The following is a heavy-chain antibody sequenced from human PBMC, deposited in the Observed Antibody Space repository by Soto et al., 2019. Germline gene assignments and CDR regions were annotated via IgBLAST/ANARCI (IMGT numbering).Heavy chain of an antibody. CDR2: VSGGSSYI. V-gene: IGHV3-23*01. Sequence: EVQLLESGGGLVQPGGSLRLSCAASGFTFNTYAMSWVRQAPGMGLEWVSFVSGGSSYIYYADSVKDRFTISRDNSKNTLYLQMNALRVEDTAVYYCAKGAASGGFTGAAHYFDYWGQGSLVTVSS. J-gene: IGHJ4*02. CDR3: AKGAASGGFTGAAHYFDY. D-gene: IGHD6-19*01. CDR1: GFTFNTYA.